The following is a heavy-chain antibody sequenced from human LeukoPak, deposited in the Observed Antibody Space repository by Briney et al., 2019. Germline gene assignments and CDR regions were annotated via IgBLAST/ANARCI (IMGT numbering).Heavy chain of an antibody. J-gene: IGHJ6*02. CDR1: GFTFSSYG. Sequence: PGRSLRLSCAASGFTFSSYGMHWVRQAPGKGLEWVAVISYDGSNKYYADSVKGRFTISRDNSKNTLYLQMNSLRAEDTAVYYCAKWGSSGWYYYYYGMDVWGQGTTVTVSS. D-gene: IGHD6-19*01. CDR2: ISYDGSNK. CDR3: AKWGSSGWYYYYYGMDV. V-gene: IGHV3-30*18.